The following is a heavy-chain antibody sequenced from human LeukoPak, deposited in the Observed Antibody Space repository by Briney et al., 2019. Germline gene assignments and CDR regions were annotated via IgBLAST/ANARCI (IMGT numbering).Heavy chain of an antibody. D-gene: IGHD6-13*01. CDR2: MNPNSGNT. V-gene: IGHV1-8*01. CDR3: VRGSSWYDGIPFDY. CDR1: GYTFTSYD. Sequence: ASVKVSCKASGYTFTSYDINWVRQATGQGLEWMGWMNPNSGNTGYAQKFQGRVTMTRNTSISTAYMELRSLRSDDTAVYYCVRGSSWYDGIPFDYWGQGTLVTVSS. J-gene: IGHJ4*02.